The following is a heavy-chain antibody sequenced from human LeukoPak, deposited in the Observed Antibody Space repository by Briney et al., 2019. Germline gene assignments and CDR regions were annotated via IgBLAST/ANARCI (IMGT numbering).Heavy chain of an antibody. CDR2: IYYNGRT. D-gene: IGHD2-15*01. Sequence: PSETLSLTCSVSGDSLSSGSSYWAWIRQPPGKGLEWIGTIYYNGRTYYNPSLKSRVSISIDTSKGLFSMNLTSVTAADTAFYFCARHKGGGAHAFDHWSQGAMVTVSS. CDR1: GDSLSSGSSY. V-gene: IGHV4-39*01. J-gene: IGHJ4*02. CDR3: ARHKGGGAHAFDH.